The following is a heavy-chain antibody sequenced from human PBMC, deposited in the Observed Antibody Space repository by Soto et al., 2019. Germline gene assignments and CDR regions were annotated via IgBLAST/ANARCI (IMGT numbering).Heavy chain of an antibody. Sequence: SETLSLTCAFYCGSFIGYYWSWIRQPPGKGLEWIGEINHSGSTNYNPSLKSRVTISVDTSKNQFSLKLSSVTAADTAVYYCARGHSSGWFYFFDYWGQGTLVTVSS. V-gene: IGHV4-34*01. D-gene: IGHD6-19*01. CDR1: CGSFIGYY. J-gene: IGHJ4*02. CDR3: ARGHSSGWFYFFDY. CDR2: INHSGST.